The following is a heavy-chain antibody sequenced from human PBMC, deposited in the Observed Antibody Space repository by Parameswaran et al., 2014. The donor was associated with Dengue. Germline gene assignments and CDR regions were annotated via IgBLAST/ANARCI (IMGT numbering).Heavy chain of an antibody. CDR3: ARDPVGGYYYYYGMDV. Sequence: PGASVKVSCKASGFTFTSSAVQWVRQARGQRLEWIGWIVVGSGNTNYAQKFQERVTITRDMSTSTAYMELSSLRSEDTAVYYCARDPVGGYYYYYGMDVWGQGTTVTVSS. J-gene: IGHJ6*02. CDR1: GFTFTSSA. CDR2: IVVGSGNT. V-gene: IGHV1-58*01.